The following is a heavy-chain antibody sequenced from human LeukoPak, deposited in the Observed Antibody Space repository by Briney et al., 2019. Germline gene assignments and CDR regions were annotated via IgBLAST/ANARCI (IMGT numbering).Heavy chain of an antibody. CDR3: ARDGILGGGVIGS. V-gene: IGHV3-53*01. D-gene: IGHD3-16*01. CDR1: GFTVSNNY. J-gene: IGHJ4*02. Sequence: GGSLRLSCAAPGFTVSNNYMSWVRQAPGKGLEWASLIYSGGNTYYADSVKGRFTISRDNSKNTLYLQMNSLRAEDTAVYYCARDGILGGGVIGSWGQGTLVTVSS. CDR2: IYSGGNT.